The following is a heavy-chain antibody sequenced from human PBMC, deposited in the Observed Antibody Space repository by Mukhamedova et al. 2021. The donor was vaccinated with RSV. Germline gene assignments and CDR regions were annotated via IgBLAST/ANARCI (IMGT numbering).Heavy chain of an antibody. Sequence: VRQAPGEGLEWVGRTSNKANRFTTEYAASVKGRFTISRDDSKHSLYLQMNSLKTEDTAVYYCARGSYSGRDFDYWGQGTLVTVS. J-gene: IGHJ4*02. V-gene: IGHV3-72*01. CDR2: TSNKANRFTT. D-gene: IGHD1-26*01. CDR3: ARGSYSGRDFDY.